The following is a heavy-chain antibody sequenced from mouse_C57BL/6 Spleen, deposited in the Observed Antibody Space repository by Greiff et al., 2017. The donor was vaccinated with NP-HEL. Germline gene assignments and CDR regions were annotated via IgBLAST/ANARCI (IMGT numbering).Heavy chain of an antibody. V-gene: IGHV1-82*01. CDR1: GYAFSSSW. Sequence: QVQLQQSGPELVKPGASVKISCKASGYAFSSSWMNWVKQRPGQGLEWIGRIYPGDGDTNYNGKFKGKATLTADKSSSTAYMQLSSLTSEDSAVYFCASLTGDYWGQGTTLTVSS. CDR2: IYPGDGDT. J-gene: IGHJ2*01. CDR3: ASLTGDY. D-gene: IGHD4-1*01.